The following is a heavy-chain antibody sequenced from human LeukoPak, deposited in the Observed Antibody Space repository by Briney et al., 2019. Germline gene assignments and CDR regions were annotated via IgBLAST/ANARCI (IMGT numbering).Heavy chain of an antibody. V-gene: IGHV1-69*13. CDR3: ARGRSLGELSD. Sequence: GASVKVSCKASGGTFSSYAISWVRQAPGQGLEWTGGIIPIFGTANYAQKFQGRVTITADESTSTAYMELSSLRSEDTAVYYCARGRSLGELSDWGQGTLVTVSS. D-gene: IGHD3-16*02. CDR2: IIPIFGTA. CDR1: GGTFSSYA. J-gene: IGHJ4*02.